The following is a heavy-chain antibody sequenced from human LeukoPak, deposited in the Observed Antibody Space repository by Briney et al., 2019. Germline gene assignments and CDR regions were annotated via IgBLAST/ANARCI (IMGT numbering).Heavy chain of an antibody. D-gene: IGHD3-10*01. Sequence: GGSLRLSCAASGFTFSSYAMHWVRQAPGKGLEWVAVISYDGSNKYYADSVKGRFTISRDNSKNTLYLQMNSLRAEDTAVYYCARVGYYGSGSYYPGYGMDVWGQGTTVIVSS. V-gene: IGHV3-30-3*01. CDR3: ARVGYYGSGSYYPGYGMDV. J-gene: IGHJ6*02. CDR1: GFTFSSYA. CDR2: ISYDGSNK.